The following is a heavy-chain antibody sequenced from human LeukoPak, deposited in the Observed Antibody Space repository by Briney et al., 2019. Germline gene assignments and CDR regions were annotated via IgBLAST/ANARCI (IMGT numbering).Heavy chain of an antibody. CDR1: GGSISSSSYY. J-gene: IGHJ3*02. Sequence: SETLSLTCTVSGGSISSSSYYWGWIRQPPGKGLEWIGSIYYSGSTYYNPSLKCRVTISVDTSKNQFSLKLSSVTAADTAVYYCARGTVLLWFGELLDAFDIWGQGTMVTVSS. V-gene: IGHV4-39*01. D-gene: IGHD3-10*01. CDR2: IYYSGST. CDR3: ARGTVLLWFGELLDAFDI.